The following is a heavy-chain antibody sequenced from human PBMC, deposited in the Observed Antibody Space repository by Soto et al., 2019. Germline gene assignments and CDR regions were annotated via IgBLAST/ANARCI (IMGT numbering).Heavy chain of an antibody. V-gene: IGHV1-3*01. Sequence: QVQLVQSGAEVKKPGASVKVSCKASGYTFTSYAMHWVRQAPGQRLEWMGWINAGNGNTKYSQKFQGRVTITRDTSASTAYMERSSLRSEDTAVYYCARGPYSSNKWWFDPWGQGTLVTVSS. J-gene: IGHJ5*02. CDR3: ARGPYSSNKWWFDP. CDR1: GYTFTSYA. CDR2: INAGNGNT. D-gene: IGHD6-13*01.